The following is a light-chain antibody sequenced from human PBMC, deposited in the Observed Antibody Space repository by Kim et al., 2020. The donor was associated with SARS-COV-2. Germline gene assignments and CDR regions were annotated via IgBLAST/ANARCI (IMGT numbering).Light chain of an antibody. J-gene: IGKJ2*01. Sequence: DIQMTQSPSTLSASVGDRVTIACRASETINNWLAWYQQKPGKAPKLLIHKASILESGVPSRFSGGGSGTEFTLTITSLQSDDFATYYCQHYLRYPYTFGQGTKREI. CDR2: KAS. CDR1: ETINNW. V-gene: IGKV1-5*03. CDR3: QHYLRYPYT.